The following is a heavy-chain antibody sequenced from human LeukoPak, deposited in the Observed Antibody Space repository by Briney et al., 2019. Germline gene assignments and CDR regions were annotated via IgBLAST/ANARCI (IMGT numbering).Heavy chain of an antibody. J-gene: IGHJ4*02. CDR1: GGSFSGYY. CDR3: ASQKSIAAARFDY. D-gene: IGHD6-13*01. CDR2: INHSGST. Sequence: SETLSLTCAVYGGSFSGYYWSWIRQSPGEGLEWIGEINHSGSTNYNPSLKSRVTISVDTSKNQFSLKLSSVTAADTAVYYCASQKSIAAARFDYWGQGTLVTVSS. V-gene: IGHV4-34*01.